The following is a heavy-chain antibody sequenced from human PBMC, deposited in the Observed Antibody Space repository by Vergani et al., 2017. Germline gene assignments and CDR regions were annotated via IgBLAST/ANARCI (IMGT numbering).Heavy chain of an antibody. V-gene: IGHV4-39*01. D-gene: IGHD3-10*01. CDR2: LYYSGST. J-gene: IGHJ3*02. CDR1: GGSISSSSYY. Sequence: QLQLQESGPGLVKPSETLSLTGTVSGGSISSSSYYWGWIRQPPGKGLEWIGSLYYSGSTYYNPSLKSRVTISVDTSKNQFSLKLSSVTASDTAVYYCARHNYYGSGRAFDIWGQGTMVTVSS. CDR3: ARHNYYGSGRAFDI.